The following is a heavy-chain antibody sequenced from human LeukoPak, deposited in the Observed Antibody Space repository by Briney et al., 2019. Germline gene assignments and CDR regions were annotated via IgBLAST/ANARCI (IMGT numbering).Heavy chain of an antibody. V-gene: IGHV4-38-2*02. CDR1: GYSISSGYY. Sequence: PSETLCLTCTVSGYSISSGYYWGWIRQPPGKGLEWIGSIYHSGSTYYNPSLKSRVTISPDTTKNTFSLKLSSVTAADTAVYYCARILARQFTSFSDSSPYTYSYMDVWGKGTTVTVPS. J-gene: IGHJ6*03. CDR2: IYHSGST. D-gene: IGHD2/OR15-2a*01. CDR3: ARILARQFTSFSDSSPYTYSYMDV.